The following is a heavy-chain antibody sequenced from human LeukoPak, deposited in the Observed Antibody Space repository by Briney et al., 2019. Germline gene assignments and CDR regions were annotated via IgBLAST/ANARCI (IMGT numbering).Heavy chain of an antibody. CDR1: GFSFSDYW. V-gene: IGHV3-7*03. CDR3: ARGGYISSWYWVY. CDR2: INRDGSEK. D-gene: IGHD6-13*01. J-gene: IGHJ4*02. Sequence: GGSLRLSCAASGFSFSDYWMTWVRRAPGKALEWVANINRDGSEKYYVDSVKGRFTIPRDSPKNSLYLQMNNLRAEDTATYYCARGGYISSWYWVYWGQGTLVTVSS.